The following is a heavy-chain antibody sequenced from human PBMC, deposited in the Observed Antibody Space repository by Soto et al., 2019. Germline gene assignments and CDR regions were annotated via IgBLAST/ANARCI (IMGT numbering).Heavy chain of an antibody. Sequence: QVQLQESGSGLVKPSETLSLTCTVSGGSISSHFWSWIRQPPGKGLEWIGYIYSSGSTTYNPSLKSRVTISVDTTKNQLSLKLRSVTAADTAVYYCARGGYMKVDWFDPWGQGTLVTVSS. CDR2: IYSSGST. CDR1: GGSISSHF. J-gene: IGHJ5*02. V-gene: IGHV4-59*11. CDR3: ARGGYMKVDWFDP. D-gene: IGHD6-25*01.